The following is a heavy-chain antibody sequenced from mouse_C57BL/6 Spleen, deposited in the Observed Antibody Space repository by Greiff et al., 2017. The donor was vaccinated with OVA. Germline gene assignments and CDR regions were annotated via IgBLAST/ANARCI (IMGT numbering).Heavy chain of an antibody. CDR2: INPSNGGT. CDR1: GYTFTSYW. D-gene: IGHD1-1*01. V-gene: IGHV1-53*01. Sequence: QVQLQQSGTELVKPGASVKLSCKASGYTFTSYWMHWVKQRPGQGLEWIGNINPSNGGTNYNEKFKSKATLTVDKSSSTAYMQLSSLTSEDSAVYYCAREEITTVVFDYWGQGTTLTVSS. J-gene: IGHJ2*01. CDR3: AREEITTVVFDY.